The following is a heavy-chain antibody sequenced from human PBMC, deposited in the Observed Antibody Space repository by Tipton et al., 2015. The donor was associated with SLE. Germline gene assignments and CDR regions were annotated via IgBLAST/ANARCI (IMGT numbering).Heavy chain of an antibody. CDR3: AKDSPYEFENRGYYLDY. CDR1: GFTFANYA. V-gene: IGHV3-23*01. J-gene: IGHJ4*02. D-gene: IGHD3-22*01. Sequence: SLRLSCAASGFTFANYAMSWVRQAPGKGLEWVSAISGSGDRTYYADSVKGHFTISRDNSKNTLYLQMNSLRVEDTAVYYCAKDSPYEFENRGYYLDYWGQGTPITVSS. CDR2: ISGSGDRT.